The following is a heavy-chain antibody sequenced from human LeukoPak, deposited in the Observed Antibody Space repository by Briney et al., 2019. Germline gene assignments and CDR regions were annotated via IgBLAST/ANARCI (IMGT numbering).Heavy chain of an antibody. CDR1: GFTFSSYG. J-gene: IGHJ4*02. V-gene: IGHV3-33*01. Sequence: GGSLRLSCTASGFTFSSYGMHWVRQAPGKGLEWVAFIWSDGTNRFYADSVKVRFTISRDNSRNTLFLQMNSLRAEDTAVYYCARDPTSNTYGDYFFDYWGQGTLVTVSS. CDR3: ARDPTSNTYGDYFFDY. CDR2: IWSDGTNR. D-gene: IGHD4-17*01.